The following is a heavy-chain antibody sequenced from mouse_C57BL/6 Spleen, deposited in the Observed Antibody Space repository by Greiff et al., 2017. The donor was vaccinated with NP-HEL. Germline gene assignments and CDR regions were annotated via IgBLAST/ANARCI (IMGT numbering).Heavy chain of an antibody. Sequence: QVQLQQPGAELVMPGASVKLSCKASGYTFTSYWMHWVKQRPGQGLEWIGEIDPSDSYTNHNQKFKGKSTLTVDKSSSTAYMQLSSLTSEDSAVYYCARSLNWDYWGQGTTLTVSS. CDR2: IDPSDSYT. V-gene: IGHV1-69*01. D-gene: IGHD4-1*01. CDR1: GYTFTSYW. CDR3: ARSLNWDY. J-gene: IGHJ2*01.